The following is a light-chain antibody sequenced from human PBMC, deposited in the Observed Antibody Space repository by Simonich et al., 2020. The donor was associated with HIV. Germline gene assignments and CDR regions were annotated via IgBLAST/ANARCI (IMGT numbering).Light chain of an antibody. Sequence: DIVMTQSPDSLAVSLGERATINCKSSQSVLYSSNNKNYLDWYQQKPGQPPKLLIYWASTRESGVTDRFSGSGSGTDFTLTISSLQAEDVAVYYCQQYYSTPRTFGQGTKVEIK. V-gene: IGKV4-1*01. CDR3: QQYYSTPRT. CDR1: QSVLYSSNNKNY. CDR2: WAS. J-gene: IGKJ1*01.